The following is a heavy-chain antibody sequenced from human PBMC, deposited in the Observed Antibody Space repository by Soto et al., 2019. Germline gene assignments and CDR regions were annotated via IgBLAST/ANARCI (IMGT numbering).Heavy chain of an antibody. CDR1: GFTFSSYW. J-gene: IGHJ6*02. D-gene: IGHD3-10*01. CDR3: AGSGSYRYYGMDV. V-gene: IGHV3-74*01. Sequence: EVQLVESGGGLVQPGGSLRLSCAASGFTFSSYWMHWVRQAPGKGLVWVSRINSDGSSTSYVDSVKGRFTISRDNAKNTLYLQMNSLRAEDTAVYYCAGSGSYRYYGMDVWGQGTTVTVSS. CDR2: INSDGSST.